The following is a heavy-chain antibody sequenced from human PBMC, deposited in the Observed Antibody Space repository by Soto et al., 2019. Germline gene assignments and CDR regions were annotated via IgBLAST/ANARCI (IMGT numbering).Heavy chain of an antibody. CDR1: GYSFTTYW. CDR2: ISPGDSDT. J-gene: IGHJ4*02. Sequence: EVQLVQSGAEVKKPGESLKISCKGSGYSFTTYWIGWVRQMPGKGLEWMGIISPGDSDTRYSPSFQGQVTISADKSISTAYLQWRSLKASDTAMYYCARGPSGVRSGVDFDYWGQGTLVTVSS. V-gene: IGHV5-51*01. D-gene: IGHD2-8*02. CDR3: ARGPSGVRSGVDFDY.